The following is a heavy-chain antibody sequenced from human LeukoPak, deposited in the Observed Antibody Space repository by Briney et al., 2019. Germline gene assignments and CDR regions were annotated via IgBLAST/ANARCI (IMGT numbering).Heavy chain of an antibody. Sequence: SSETLSLTCTVSGGSISNSNYYLGWVRQPPGKGLEWIGYIYYSGSTNYNPSLKSRVTISVDTSKNQFSLKLSSVTAADTAVYYCARDRGYCSSTSCYTRFDYWGQGTLVTVSS. J-gene: IGHJ4*02. CDR2: IYYSGST. D-gene: IGHD2-2*02. V-gene: IGHV4-61*01. CDR1: GGSISNSNYY. CDR3: ARDRGYCSSTSCYTRFDY.